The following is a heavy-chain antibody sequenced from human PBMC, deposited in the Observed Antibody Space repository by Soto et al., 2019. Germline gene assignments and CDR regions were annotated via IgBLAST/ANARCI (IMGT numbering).Heavy chain of an antibody. CDR2: TYYRSKWYN. V-gene: IGHV6-1*01. Sequence: SQTLSLTCATSGDSVSSNSAAWNWIRQSPSRGLEWLGRTYYRSKWYNDYAVSVKSRITINPDTSKNQFSLQLNSVTPEDTAVYYCAREGIAVAGTSPPNWFDPWGQGTLVTVSS. J-gene: IGHJ5*02. CDR3: AREGIAVAGTSPPNWFDP. D-gene: IGHD6-19*01. CDR1: GDSVSSNSAA.